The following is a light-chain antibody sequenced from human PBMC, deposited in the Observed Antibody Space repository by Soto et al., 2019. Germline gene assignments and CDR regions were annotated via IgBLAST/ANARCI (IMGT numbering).Light chain of an antibody. V-gene: IGKV3-11*01. CDR2: DVS. J-gene: IGKJ5*01. CDR1: QTVSSY. CDR3: HQRSIWQTT. Sequence: EVVLTQSPATLSLSPGESATLSCRASQTVSSYLAWYQHKPGQPPRLLIYDVSNRATGIPARFSGSGSGTDFTLTISSLEPEDFAVYFCHQRSIWQTTFCQGTRLEI.